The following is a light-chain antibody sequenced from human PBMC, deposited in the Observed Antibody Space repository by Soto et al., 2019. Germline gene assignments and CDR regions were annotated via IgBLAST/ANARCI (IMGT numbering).Light chain of an antibody. Sequence: QSALTQPASVSGSPGQSITISCTGTSSDVGGYNYVSWYQQHPGKAPKLMIYDVSNRPSGVSNRFSGSKSGNTASLTISGLQAEDEADYYCSSYTSGSTVVVFGGGTKLPV. V-gene: IGLV2-14*01. CDR3: SSYTSGSTVVV. CDR2: DVS. J-gene: IGLJ2*01. CDR1: SSDVGGYNY.